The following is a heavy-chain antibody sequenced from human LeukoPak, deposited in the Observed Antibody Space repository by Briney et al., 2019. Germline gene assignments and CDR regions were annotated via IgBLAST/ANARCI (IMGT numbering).Heavy chain of an antibody. J-gene: IGHJ4*02. V-gene: IGHV3-7*01. D-gene: IGHD4-17*01. CDR1: GFTFSSYW. CDR3: LYGDYEPFDY. Sequence: PGGSLRLSSAASGFTFSSYWMSWVRQAPGKGLEWVANIKQDGSEKYYVDSVKGRFTISRDNAKNSLYLQMNSLRAEDTAVYYCLYGDYEPFDYWGQGTLVTVSS. CDR2: IKQDGSEK.